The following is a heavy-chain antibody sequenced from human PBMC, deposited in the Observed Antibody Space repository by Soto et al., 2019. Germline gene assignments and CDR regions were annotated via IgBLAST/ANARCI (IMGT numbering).Heavy chain of an antibody. Sequence: SETLSLTCTVSGGSISSSSYYWGWIRQPPGKGLEWIGSIYYSGSTYYNPSLKSRVTISVDTSKNQFSLKLSSVTAADTAVYYCARHKGTPQEPPLYNWFDPWGQGTLVTVSS. V-gene: IGHV4-39*01. CDR3: ARHKGTPQEPPLYNWFDP. CDR1: GGSISSSSYY. J-gene: IGHJ5*02. CDR2: IYYSGST. D-gene: IGHD1-26*01.